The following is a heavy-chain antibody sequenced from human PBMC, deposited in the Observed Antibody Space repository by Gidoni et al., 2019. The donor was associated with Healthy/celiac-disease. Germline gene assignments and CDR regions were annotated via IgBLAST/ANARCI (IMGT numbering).Heavy chain of an antibody. CDR3: ARDEAGRDDYGVPRANAFDI. D-gene: IGHD4-17*01. J-gene: IGHJ3*02. CDR2: ISAYNGNT. CDR1: GYTFTSYG. Sequence: QVQLVQSGAEVKKPGASVKVSCKASGYTFTSYGISWVRQAPGQGLEWMGWISAYNGNTNYAQKLQGRVTMTTDTSTSTAYMELRSLRSDDTAVYYCARDEAGRDDYGVPRANAFDIWGQGTMVTVSS. V-gene: IGHV1-18*01.